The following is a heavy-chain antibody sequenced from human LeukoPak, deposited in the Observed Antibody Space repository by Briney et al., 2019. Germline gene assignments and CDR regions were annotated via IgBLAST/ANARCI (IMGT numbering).Heavy chain of an antibody. CDR1: GFTFSSYA. CDR3: AKDGEAYCGGDCYFDY. J-gene: IGHJ4*02. CDR2: ISGSGGST. D-gene: IGHD2-21*02. V-gene: IGHV3-23*01. Sequence: GGSLRLSCAASGFTFSSYAMSWVRQAPGKGLEWVSAISGSGGSTYYADSVKGRFTISRDNSKNTLYLQMNSLRAEDTAVYYCAKDGEAYCGGDCYFDYWGQGTLVTVSS.